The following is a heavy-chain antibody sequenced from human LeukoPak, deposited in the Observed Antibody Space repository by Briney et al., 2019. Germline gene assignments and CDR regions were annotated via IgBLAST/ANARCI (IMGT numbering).Heavy chain of an antibody. CDR2: IDWDDDK. Sequence: SGPALVKPTQTLTLTCTFSGFSLSTSGMRVSWIRQPPGKALEWLSRIDWDDDKFYSTSLKTRLTVSKDTSKNQVVLTMTNMDPVDTATYYCARLGIYGGKRDYFDYWGQGTLVTVSS. V-gene: IGHV2-70*04. D-gene: IGHD5-12*01. J-gene: IGHJ4*02. CDR1: GFSLSTSGMR. CDR3: ARLGIYGGKRDYFDY.